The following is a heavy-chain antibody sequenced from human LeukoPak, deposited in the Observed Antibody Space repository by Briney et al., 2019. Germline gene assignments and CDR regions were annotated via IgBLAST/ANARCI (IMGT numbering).Heavy chain of an antibody. CDR3: ARDPNGDYVGAFDM. Sequence: PGGSLRLSCAASGFTFTNFAMMWVRQTPGKGLELVSTIRSSGLNTYSADSVKDRFTISRDDSKNTLHLQMNRLRAEDTGVYYCARDPNGDYVGAFDMWGRGTVVTVSS. CDR1: GFTFTNFA. J-gene: IGHJ3*02. CDR2: IRSSGLNT. D-gene: IGHD4-17*01. V-gene: IGHV3-23*01.